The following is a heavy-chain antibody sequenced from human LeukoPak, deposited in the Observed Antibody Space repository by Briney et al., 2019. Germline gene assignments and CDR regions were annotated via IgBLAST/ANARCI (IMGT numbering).Heavy chain of an antibody. CDR3: ARVGYGDYLYFDY. V-gene: IGHV3-66*01. CDR2: IYSGGST. CDR1: GFTVSSNY. Sequence: PGGSLRLSCAASGFTVSSNYMSWVRQAPGKGLEWVSVIYSGGSTYYADSVKGRSTIPRDNSKNTLYLQMNSLRAEDTAVYYCARVGYGDYLYFDYWGQGTLVTVSS. J-gene: IGHJ4*02. D-gene: IGHD4-17*01.